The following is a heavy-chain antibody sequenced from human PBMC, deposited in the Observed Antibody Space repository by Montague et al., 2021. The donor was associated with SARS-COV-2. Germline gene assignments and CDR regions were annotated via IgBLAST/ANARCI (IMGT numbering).Heavy chain of an antibody. Sequence: CAISGDSVSSNSAARNWIRQSPSRGLEWLGRTYYRSKWYNDYAVSVKSRITINPDTPKNQFSLQLNSVTPEDTAVYYCARDDPYCTNGVCYTGNWFDPWGQGTLVTVSS. CDR3: ARDDPYCTNGVCYTGNWFDP. J-gene: IGHJ5*02. CDR2: TYYRSKWYN. CDR1: GDSVSSNSAA. V-gene: IGHV6-1*01. D-gene: IGHD2-8*01.